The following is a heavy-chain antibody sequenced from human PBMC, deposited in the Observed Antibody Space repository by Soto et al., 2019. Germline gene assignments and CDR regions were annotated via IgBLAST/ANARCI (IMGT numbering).Heavy chain of an antibody. J-gene: IGHJ5*02. CDR1: GGSISSGDYY. Sequence: PSETLSLTCTVSGGSISSGDYYWSWIRQPPGKCLEWIGYIFYSGSTYYTPSLKSRVTISVDTFKNQFSLKLSSVTAADTAVYYCARGLDFWSGYNNWFDPWGQGTLVTVS. CDR3: ARGLDFWSGYNNWFDP. V-gene: IGHV4-30-4*01. D-gene: IGHD3-3*01. CDR2: IFYSGST.